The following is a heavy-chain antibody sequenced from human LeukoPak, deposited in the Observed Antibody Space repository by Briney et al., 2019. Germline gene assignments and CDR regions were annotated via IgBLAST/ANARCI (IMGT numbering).Heavy chain of an antibody. D-gene: IGHD1-7*01. CDR2: INPNSGGT. J-gene: IGHJ5*02. CDR1: GYTFTGYY. Sequence: ASVKVSCKASGYTFTGYYTHWVRQAPGQGLEWMGWINPNSGGTNYAQKLQGRVTMTTDTSTSTAYMELRSLRSDDTAVYYCARSELRDPAGVFPWGQGTLVTVSS. CDR3: ARSELRDPAGVFP. V-gene: IGHV1-2*02.